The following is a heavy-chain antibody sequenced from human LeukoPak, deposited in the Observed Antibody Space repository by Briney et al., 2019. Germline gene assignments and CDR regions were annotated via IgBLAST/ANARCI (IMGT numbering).Heavy chain of an antibody. Sequence: GGSLRLSCAGSGFTFSSHWMSWVRQAPGKGLQWVASIKQDGSEKHYVDSVRGRFTISRDNAENSLCLQMNSLRAKDTAVYYCARLLGMVTTYDIWGQGTMVTVSS. V-gene: IGHV3-7*04. D-gene: IGHD5-24*01. CDR1: GFTFSSHW. CDR3: ARLLGMVTTYDI. CDR2: IKQDGSEK. J-gene: IGHJ3*02.